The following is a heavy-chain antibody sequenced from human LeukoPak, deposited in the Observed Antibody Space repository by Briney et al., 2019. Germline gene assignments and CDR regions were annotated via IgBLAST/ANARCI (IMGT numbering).Heavy chain of an antibody. CDR2: IYSSGST. CDR3: ARISHGWFDY. J-gene: IGHJ4*02. CDR1: GFTVSSNY. Sequence: GSLRLSCAASGFTVSSNYMSWVRQAPGKGLEWVSVIYSSGSTYYVDSVKGRLTVSRDNSKNTLYLQMNSLRAEDTAVYYCARISHGWFDYWGQGTLVTVSS. V-gene: IGHV3-53*01. D-gene: IGHD6-19*01.